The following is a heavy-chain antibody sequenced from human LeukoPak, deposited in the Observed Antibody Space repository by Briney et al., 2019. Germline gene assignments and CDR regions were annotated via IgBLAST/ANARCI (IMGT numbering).Heavy chain of an antibody. CDR3: AKVRDSPITIFGVVTAFDY. Sequence: PGGSLRLSCAASGFTFSNYWMNWVRQAPGKGLEWVSAISGSGGSTYYADSVKGRFTISRDNSKNTLYLQMNGLRAEDTAVYYCAKVRDSPITIFGVVTAFDYWGQGTLVTVSS. CDR2: ISGSGGST. J-gene: IGHJ4*02. D-gene: IGHD3-3*01. CDR1: GFTFSNYW. V-gene: IGHV3-23*01.